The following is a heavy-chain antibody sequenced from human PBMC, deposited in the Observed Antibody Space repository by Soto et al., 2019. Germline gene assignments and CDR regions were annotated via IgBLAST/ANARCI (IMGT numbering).Heavy chain of an antibody. V-gene: IGHV1-69*13. Sequence: SVKVSCKASGGTFSSYAISWVRQAPGQGLEWMGGIIPIFGTANYAQKFQGRATITADESTSTAYMELSSLRSEDTAVYYCARESLRVVVVAATRHYYYYGMDVWGQGTTVTVSS. CDR3: ARESLRVVVVAATRHYYYYGMDV. D-gene: IGHD2-15*01. CDR1: GGTFSSYA. J-gene: IGHJ6*02. CDR2: IIPIFGTA.